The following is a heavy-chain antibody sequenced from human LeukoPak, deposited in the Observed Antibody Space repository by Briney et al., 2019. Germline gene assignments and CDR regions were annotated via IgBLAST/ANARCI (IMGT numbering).Heavy chain of an antibody. Sequence: GGSLRLSCAASGFTVSSNYMSWVRQAPGKGLEWVSVIYIDGNTYYADSVKGRFTISRDNSKNTLYLQMNSLRAEDTAVYYCAKAVAATGHYYFGMDVWGQGTTVTVSS. CDR1: GFTVSSNY. J-gene: IGHJ6*02. D-gene: IGHD6-19*01. CDR2: IYIDGNT. CDR3: AKAVAATGHYYFGMDV. V-gene: IGHV3-66*01.